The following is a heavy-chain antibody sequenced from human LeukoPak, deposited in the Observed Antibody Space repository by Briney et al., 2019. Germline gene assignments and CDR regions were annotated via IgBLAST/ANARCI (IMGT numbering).Heavy chain of an antibody. CDR1: GYSFTNYW. Sequence: GASLQISCKGSGYSFTNYWITWVRQMPGKGLEWMGRIDPRDSYTNYSPSFQGHVTISTDKSISTAYLQWSSLKASDTAMYYCAISPQIEVAGMTFDIWGQGTMVTVFS. D-gene: IGHD6-19*01. J-gene: IGHJ3*02. CDR3: AISPQIEVAGMTFDI. V-gene: IGHV5-10-1*01. CDR2: IDPRDSYT.